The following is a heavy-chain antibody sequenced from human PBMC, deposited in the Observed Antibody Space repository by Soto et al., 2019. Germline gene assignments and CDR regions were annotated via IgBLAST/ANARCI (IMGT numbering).Heavy chain of an antibody. J-gene: IGHJ4*02. D-gene: IGHD3-22*01. V-gene: IGHV4-34*01. CDR2: INHSGST. CDR3: ARLGGYYQAFDN. Sequence: PSETLSLTCAVYGGSFSGYYWSWIRQPPGKGLEWIGEINHSGSTNYNPSLKSRVTISVDTSKNQFSLKLRSVTSADTAVYYCARLGGYYQAFDNWGQGTLVTVSS. CDR1: GGSFSGYY.